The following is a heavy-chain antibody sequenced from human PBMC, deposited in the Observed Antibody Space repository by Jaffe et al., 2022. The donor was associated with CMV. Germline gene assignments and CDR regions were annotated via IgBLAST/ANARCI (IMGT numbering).Heavy chain of an antibody. CDR1: GYTLTELS. CDR3: ATGIYYDSSGYYYGITRDY. V-gene: IGHV1-24*01. CDR2: FDPEDGET. Sequence: QVQLVQSGAEVKKPGASVKVSCKVSGYTLTELSMHWVRQAPGKGLEWMGGFDPEDGETIYAQKFQGRVTMTEDTSTDTAYMELSSLRSEDTAVYYCATGIYYDSSGYYYGITRDYWGQGTLVTVSS. J-gene: IGHJ4*02. D-gene: IGHD3-22*01.